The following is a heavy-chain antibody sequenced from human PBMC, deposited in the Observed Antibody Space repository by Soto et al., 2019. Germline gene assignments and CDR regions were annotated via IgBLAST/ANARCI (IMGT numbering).Heavy chain of an antibody. V-gene: IGHV3-30*04. CDR3: ARVPGGMVAILYIYPLDGREPLSDVDV. J-gene: IGHJ6*02. D-gene: IGHD5-12*01. CDR1: GFTFSYYP. Sequence: QMQLVESGGGAVQPGRSLRLSCAASGFTFSYYPMHWVRQAPGKGLEWVAVISFDGSNKYYADSVKGRFTISRDNSKNTLYLQMNSLRGEDTAVYYCARVPGGMVAILYIYPLDGREPLSDVDVWGQGTTVTVSS. CDR2: ISFDGSNK.